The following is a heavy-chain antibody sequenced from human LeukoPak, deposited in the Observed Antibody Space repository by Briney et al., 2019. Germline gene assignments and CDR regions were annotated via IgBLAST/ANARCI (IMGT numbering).Heavy chain of an antibody. CDR2: INPNSGGT. J-gene: IGHJ3*02. CDR1: GYTFTGYY. D-gene: IGHD2-2*01. Sequence: GASVKVSCKASGYTFTGYYMHWVRQAPGQGLEWMGWINPNSGGTNCAQKFQGRVTMTRDTSISTAYMELSRLRSDDTAVYYCASLIHIVVVPAATSGDAFDIWGQGTMVTVSS. V-gene: IGHV1-2*02. CDR3: ASLIHIVVVPAATSGDAFDI.